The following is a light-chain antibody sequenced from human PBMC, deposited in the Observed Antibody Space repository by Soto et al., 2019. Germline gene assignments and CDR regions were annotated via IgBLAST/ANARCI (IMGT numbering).Light chain of an antibody. CDR2: DAS. V-gene: IGKV3-15*01. Sequence: EIVMTQSPDTLSVSPGERATLSCRASQSIRGSLAWYQQKPGQAPRLLIYDASTGATGIPDRFSASGSGTEFTLTISSLQSEDFAVYYCQQYNKWPLSFGGGTKEELK. J-gene: IGKJ4*01. CDR3: QQYNKWPLS. CDR1: QSIRGS.